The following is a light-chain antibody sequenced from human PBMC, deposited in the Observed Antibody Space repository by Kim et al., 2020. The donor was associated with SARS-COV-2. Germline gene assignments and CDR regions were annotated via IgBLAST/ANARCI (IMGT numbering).Light chain of an antibody. CDR3: QVWDSSSDHKV. CDR2: YDS. CDR1: NTGSKS. J-gene: IGLJ2*01. Sequence: APGKTARITCGGNNTGSKSVHWYQQKPGQAPVLVIYYDSDWPSGIPERFSGSNSGNTATLTISRVEAGDEADYYCQVWDSSSDHKVFGGGTQLTVL. V-gene: IGLV3-21*04.